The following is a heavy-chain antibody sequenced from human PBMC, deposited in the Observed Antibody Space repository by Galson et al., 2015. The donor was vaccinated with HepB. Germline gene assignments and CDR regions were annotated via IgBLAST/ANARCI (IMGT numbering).Heavy chain of an antibody. CDR3: VRSSNFDT. V-gene: IGHV3-74*01. CDR1: GFTFSSYW. Sequence: SLRLSCAASGFTFSSYWMHWVRQAPGKGLVWVSRIKTDGSYTSYADSVKGRSTISRDNAKNTVYLEMNSLRTEDTSIYYCVRSSNFDTWGQGTLVTVSS. D-gene: IGHD2-2*01. CDR2: IKTDGSYT. J-gene: IGHJ4*02.